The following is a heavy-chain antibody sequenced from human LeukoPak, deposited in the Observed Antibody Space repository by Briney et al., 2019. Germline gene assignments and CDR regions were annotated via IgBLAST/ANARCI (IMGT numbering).Heavy chain of an antibody. D-gene: IGHD2-15*01. V-gene: IGHV3-23*01. CDR1: GFTFSSYA. CDR3: AKGGIGCSGGSCYYLFDY. J-gene: IGHJ4*02. CDR2: ISGSGGST. Sequence: PGGSLRLSCAASGFTFSSYAMSWVRQAPGKGLEWVSAISGSGGSTYYADSVKGRFTISRDNSKNTLYLQMNSLRAEDTAVYYCAKGGIGCSGGSCYYLFDYWGQGTLVTVPS.